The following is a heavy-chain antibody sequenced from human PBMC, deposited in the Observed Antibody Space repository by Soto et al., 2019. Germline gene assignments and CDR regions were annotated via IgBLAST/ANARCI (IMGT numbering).Heavy chain of an antibody. J-gene: IGHJ4*02. Sequence: QLLLQESGSGLLKPSQTLSLTCTVSGPSISSDPHSWGWIRQPPGKSLEWFGDIYHRGSTSYTPTLRRGVTISVDRSKSQVSLNLSSVTAADRAVYFWTRGDRYGGSYSDYLDSWGQGTLVTVSS. CDR1: GPSISSDPHS. D-gene: IGHD1-26*01. CDR3: TRGDRYGGSYSDYLDS. CDR2: IYHRGST. V-gene: IGHV4-30-2*01.